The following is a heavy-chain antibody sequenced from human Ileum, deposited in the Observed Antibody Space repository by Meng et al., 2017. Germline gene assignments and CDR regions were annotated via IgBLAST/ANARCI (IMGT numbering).Heavy chain of an antibody. CDR2: IHNSATT. D-gene: IGHD3-3*02. Sequence: QVQLQESGPGRVKPSETLSLTCTVSGGSISNYYWSWIRQPPGKGLEWIGYIHNSATTKYSPSLKSRVTISEDTSKNQFSLKLNSVTAADTALYFCARHGHFTPDKYYFDYWGQGTLVTVSS. J-gene: IGHJ4*02. CDR3: ARHGHFTPDKYYFDY. CDR1: GGSISNYY. V-gene: IGHV4-59*08.